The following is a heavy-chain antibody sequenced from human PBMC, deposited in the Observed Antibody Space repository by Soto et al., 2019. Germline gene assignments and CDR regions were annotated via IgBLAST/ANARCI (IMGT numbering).Heavy chain of an antibody. Sequence: GGSLRLSCAASGSTFSSYSMNWVRQAPGKGLEWVSYISSSSSTIYYADSVKGRFTISRDNAKNSLYLQMNSLRAEDTAVYYCAYYCGGDCYSPDDYWGQGTLVTVSS. CDR1: GSTFSSYS. V-gene: IGHV3-48*01. J-gene: IGHJ4*02. CDR2: ISSSSSTI. CDR3: AYYCGGDCYSPDDY. D-gene: IGHD2-21*02.